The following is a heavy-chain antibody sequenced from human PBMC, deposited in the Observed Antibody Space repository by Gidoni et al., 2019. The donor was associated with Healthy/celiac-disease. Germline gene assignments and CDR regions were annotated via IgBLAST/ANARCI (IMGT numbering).Heavy chain of an antibody. V-gene: IGHV4-38-2*02. CDR3: AREKEGYYYDSSGYYHGTFDY. CDR1: GYSLSRGSY. Sequence: QVQLPESGPGLATPSETLSLTCAVSGYSLSRGSYWGWIRQPPGKGLEWIGSIYHSGSTYYNPSLKSRVTISVDTSKNQFSLKLSSVTAADTAVYYCAREKEGYYYDSSGYYHGTFDYWGQGTLVTVSS. J-gene: IGHJ4*02. D-gene: IGHD3-22*01. CDR2: IYHSGST.